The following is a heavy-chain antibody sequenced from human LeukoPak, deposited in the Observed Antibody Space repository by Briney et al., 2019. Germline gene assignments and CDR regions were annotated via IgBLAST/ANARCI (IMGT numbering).Heavy chain of an antibody. CDR2: LYSGGST. CDR3: ARRPDYGGTPTFDY. Sequence: TGGSLRLSCAASGLTVSSHYMSWVRQAPGKGLEWVSVLYSGGSTYYADSVKGRFTISRDNSKNTLYLQMNSLRVEDTAVYYCARRPDYGGTPTFDYWGQGTLVTVSS. V-gene: IGHV3-66*01. J-gene: IGHJ4*02. CDR1: GLTVSSHY. D-gene: IGHD4-23*01.